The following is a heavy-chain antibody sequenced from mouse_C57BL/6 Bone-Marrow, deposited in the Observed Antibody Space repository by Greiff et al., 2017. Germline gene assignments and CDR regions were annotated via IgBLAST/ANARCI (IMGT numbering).Heavy chain of an antibody. CDR2: ISGGGGNT. Sequence: EVKLVESGGGLVKPGGSLKLSCAASGFTFSSYTMSWVRQTPEKRLEWVATISGGGGNTYYPDSVKGRFTISRDNAKNTLYLQMSSLRSEDTALYYCARRGNYYGSRVYAMDYWGQGTSVTVSS. V-gene: IGHV5-9*01. D-gene: IGHD1-1*01. CDR1: GFTFSSYT. CDR3: ARRGNYYGSRVYAMDY. J-gene: IGHJ4*01.